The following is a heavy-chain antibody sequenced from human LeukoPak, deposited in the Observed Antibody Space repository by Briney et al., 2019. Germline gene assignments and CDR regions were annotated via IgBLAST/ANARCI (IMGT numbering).Heavy chain of an antibody. V-gene: IGHV3-30-3*02. CDR3: AKQSRYYDSSGPGAFDI. D-gene: IGHD3-22*01. J-gene: IGHJ3*02. CDR1: GFTFSSYA. CDR2: ISYDGSNK. Sequence: PGGSLRLSCAASGFTFSSYAMHWVRQAPGKGLEWVAVISYDGSNKYYADSVKGRFTISRDNSKNTLYLQMNSLRAEDTAVYYCAKQSRYYDSSGPGAFDIWGQGTMVTVSS.